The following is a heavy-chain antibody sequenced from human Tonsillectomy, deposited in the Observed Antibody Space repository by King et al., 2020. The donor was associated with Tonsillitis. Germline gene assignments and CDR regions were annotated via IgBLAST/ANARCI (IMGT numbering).Heavy chain of an antibody. V-gene: IGHV1-46*01. J-gene: IGHJ4*02. Sequence: VQLVESGAEVKKPGASVKVSCKASGYTFTSYYMHWVRQAPGQGLEWMGIINPSGGGTTYAQKFQGRVTMTRETSTSTVYMELSRLRSEDTAVYYCARVIGTDTLFDYGGQGTLVTLSS. D-gene: IGHD3-10*01. CDR1: GYTFTSYY. CDR2: INPSGGGT. CDR3: ARVIGTDTLFDY.